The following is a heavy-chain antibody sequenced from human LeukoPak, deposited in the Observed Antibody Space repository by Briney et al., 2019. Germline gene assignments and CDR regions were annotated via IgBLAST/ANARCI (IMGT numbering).Heavy chain of an antibody. Sequence: GGSLRLSCAASGFTFSSYGMHWVRQAPGKGLEWVAVISYGGSNKYYADSVKGRFTISRDNSKNTLYLQMNSLRAEDTAAYYCAKDGRIAAAGTRGRQPFDYWGQGTLVTVSS. CDR1: GFTFSSYG. V-gene: IGHV3-30*18. CDR2: ISYGGSNK. D-gene: IGHD6-13*01. CDR3: AKDGRIAAAGTRGRQPFDY. J-gene: IGHJ4*02.